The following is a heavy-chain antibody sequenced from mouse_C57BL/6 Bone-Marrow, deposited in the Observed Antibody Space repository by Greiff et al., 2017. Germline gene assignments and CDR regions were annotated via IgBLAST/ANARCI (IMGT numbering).Heavy chain of an antibody. J-gene: IGHJ3*01. Sequence: DVKLVESGGGLVQPGGSMKLSCVASGFTFSNYWMNWVRQSPEKGLEWDAQIRLKSDNYATNYAESVKGRFAISRDDSKTSVYLQMNNLRAEDTGIYYCTSVSDWGQGTMVTVSA. CDR2: IRLKSDNYAT. CDR3: TSVSD. CDR1: GFTFSNYW. V-gene: IGHV6-3*01.